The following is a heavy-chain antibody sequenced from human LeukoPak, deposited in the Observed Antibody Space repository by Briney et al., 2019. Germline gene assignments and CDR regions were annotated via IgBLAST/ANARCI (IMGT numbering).Heavy chain of an antibody. V-gene: IGHV3-15*07. J-gene: IGHJ4*02. CDR1: GFTFSNAW. Sequence: GGSLRLSCEASGFTFSNAWMNWVRQAPGKGLEWVGRIKSKTDGGTTDYAAPVKGRFTISRDDSKNTLYLQMNSLKTEDTAVYYCTNGPLDIVVVPALNFDYWGQGTLVTVSS. D-gene: IGHD2-2*03. CDR2: IKSKTDGGTT. CDR3: TNGPLDIVVVPALNFDY.